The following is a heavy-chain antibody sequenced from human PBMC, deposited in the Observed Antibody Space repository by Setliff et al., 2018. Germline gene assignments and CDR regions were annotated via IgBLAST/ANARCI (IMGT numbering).Heavy chain of an antibody. CDR3: AREQWLDPPGYYYMDV. CDR2: IYIGGSA. D-gene: IGHD6-19*01. J-gene: IGHJ6*03. V-gene: IGHV4-4*07. CDR1: GGSISSYY. Sequence: SETLSLTCTVSGGSISSYYWSWIRQPAGKGLEWIGHIYIGGSANYNPSLKSRVTMSIDTSKNQFSLKLNSVTAADMAVYYCAREQWLDPPGYYYMDVWAKGTTVTRLL.